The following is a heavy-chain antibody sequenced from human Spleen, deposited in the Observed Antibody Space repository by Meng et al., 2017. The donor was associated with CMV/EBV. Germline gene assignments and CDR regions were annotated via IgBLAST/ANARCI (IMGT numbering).Heavy chain of an antibody. CDR1: RFTVGRTY. J-gene: IGHJ5*01. V-gene: IGHV3-53*05. D-gene: IGHD3-10*01. CDR3: VRDREPRHYYGYLDS. CDR2: IYSAGST. Sequence: ACRFTVGRTYMGWVRHAPGKGLECVSIIYSAGSTFCADSVKGRFTISRDNSKNTLYLQLNRLRDEDTAVYYCVRDREPRHYYGYLDSWGQGTLVTVSS.